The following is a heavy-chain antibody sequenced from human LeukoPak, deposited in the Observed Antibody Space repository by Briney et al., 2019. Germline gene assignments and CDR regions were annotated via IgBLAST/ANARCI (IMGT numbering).Heavy chain of an antibody. CDR1: GFTLSSYW. D-gene: IGHD6-19*01. CDR3: ARGDSSEAYYYYYMDV. CDR2: INSDGSST. Sequence: PGGALRLSCAASGFTLSSYWMHWVRQAPGKRLVWVSRINSDGSSTSYADSVKGRFTISRDNAKNTLYLQMNSLRAEDTAVYYCARGDSSEAYYYYYMDVWGKGTTVTVSS. J-gene: IGHJ6*03. V-gene: IGHV3-74*01.